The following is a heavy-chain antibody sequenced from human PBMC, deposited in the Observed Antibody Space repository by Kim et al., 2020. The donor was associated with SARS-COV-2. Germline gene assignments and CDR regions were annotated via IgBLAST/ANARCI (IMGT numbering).Heavy chain of an antibody. V-gene: IGHV4-39*01. Sequence: SETLSLTCTVSGGSISSSSYYWGWIRQPPGKGLEWIGSIYYSGSTYYNPSLKSRVTISVDTSKNQFSLKLSSVTAADTAVYYCASSVSGGSSGYYSADYWGQGTLVTVSS. D-gene: IGHD3-22*01. CDR1: GGSISSSSYY. CDR3: ASSVSGGSSGYYSADY. CDR2: IYYSGST. J-gene: IGHJ4*02.